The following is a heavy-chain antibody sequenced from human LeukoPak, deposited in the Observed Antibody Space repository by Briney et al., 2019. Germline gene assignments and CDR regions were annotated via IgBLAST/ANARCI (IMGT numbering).Heavy chain of an antibody. CDR2: IKQDGSEK. V-gene: IGHV3-7*01. D-gene: IGHD3-16*01. CDR1: GFTFSSYW. Sequence: QSGGSLRLSCAASGFTFSSYWMSWVRQAPGKGLEWVANIKQDGSEKNYGDSVKGRFALSRDNAKNSVYLQMNSLRVEDTAIYFCARGGRGGAPDYWGQGTLVTVS. CDR3: ARGGRGGAPDY. J-gene: IGHJ4*02.